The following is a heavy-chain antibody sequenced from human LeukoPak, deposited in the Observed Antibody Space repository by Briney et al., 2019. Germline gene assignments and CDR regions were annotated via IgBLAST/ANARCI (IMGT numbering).Heavy chain of an antibody. J-gene: IGHJ4*02. V-gene: IGHV4-34*01. CDR3: ASRLDGYYSRPFDY. Sequence: PSETLSLTCAVHGGSFSGYHWNWIRQSPGKGLEWIGEINDRGHTNYNPSPKSRVTISVDTSKNQFSLKLSSVTAADTAVYYCASRLDGYYSRPFDYWGQGTLVTVSS. D-gene: IGHD5-24*01. CDR2: INDRGHT. CDR1: GGSFSGYH.